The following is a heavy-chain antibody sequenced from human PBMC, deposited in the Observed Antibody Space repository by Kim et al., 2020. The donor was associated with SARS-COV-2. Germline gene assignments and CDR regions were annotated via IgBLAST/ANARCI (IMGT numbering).Heavy chain of an antibody. Sequence: GGSLRLSCAASGFTFTNYWMTWVRQAPGKGLEWVANIKQDGSEKEYVESVKGRFTISRDNAKNSLYLQMNNLRVEDTAVYYCARGLWSFDRWGRGTLVT. CDR2: IKQDGSEK. V-gene: IGHV3-7*01. D-gene: IGHD3-3*01. CDR1: GFTFTNYW. J-gene: IGHJ2*01. CDR3: ARGLWSFDR.